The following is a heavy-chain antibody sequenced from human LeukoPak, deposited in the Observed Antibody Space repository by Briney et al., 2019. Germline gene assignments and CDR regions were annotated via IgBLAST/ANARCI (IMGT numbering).Heavy chain of an antibody. Sequence: KDGGSLKISCRGSGYSFTTYWIAWVRQMPGKGLEWMGIIYPGDSETRYSPSFEGLVAISVDNSISTAHLQWSSLKASDTAMYYCARGVVGYYTMDAWGQGTTVTVSS. CDR3: ARGVVGYYTMDA. D-gene: IGHD1-26*01. J-gene: IGHJ6*02. CDR2: IYPGDSET. CDR1: GYSFTTYW. V-gene: IGHV5-51*01.